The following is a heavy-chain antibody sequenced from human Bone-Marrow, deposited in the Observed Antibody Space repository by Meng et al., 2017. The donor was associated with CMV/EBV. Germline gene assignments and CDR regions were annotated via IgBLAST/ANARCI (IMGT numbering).Heavy chain of an antibody. CDR1: GFTFNTYG. CDR3: AKNGYFGVITPYDALDI. D-gene: IGHD3-3*01. Sequence: GGSLRLSCAASGFTFNTYGMSWVRQAPGKGLEWVSVINSSGDKTFNADSVKGRFTISRDNSKNTLYLQMNSLRVEDTAVYYCAKNGYFGVITPYDALDIWGQGTMVTVSS. J-gene: IGHJ3*02. V-gene: IGHV3-23*01. CDR2: INSSGDKT.